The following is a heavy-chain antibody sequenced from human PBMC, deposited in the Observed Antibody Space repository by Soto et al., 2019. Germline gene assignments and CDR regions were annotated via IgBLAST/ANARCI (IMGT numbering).Heavy chain of an antibody. Sequence: SETLSLTCTFSGGSISSGGYYWSWIRQHPGKGLEWIGYIYYSGSTYYNPSLKSRVTISVDTSKDQFSLKLSSVTAADTAVYYCAREGSSSSLHYYGMDVWGQGTTVTVSS. CDR1: GGSISSGGYY. V-gene: IGHV4-31*03. CDR3: AREGSSSSLHYYGMDV. D-gene: IGHD6-6*01. J-gene: IGHJ6*02. CDR2: IYYSGST.